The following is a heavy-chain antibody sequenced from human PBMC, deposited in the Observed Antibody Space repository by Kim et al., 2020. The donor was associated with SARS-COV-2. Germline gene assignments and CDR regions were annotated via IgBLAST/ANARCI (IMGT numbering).Heavy chain of an antibody. CDR3: VRDRMGGAFDI. CDR2: ITKSSNTI. J-gene: IGHJ3*02. D-gene: IGHD3-16*01. CDR1: GFSFSAYD. V-gene: IGHV3-48*02. Sequence: GVSLRLSCATSGFSFSAYDMNWVRQAPGKGLEWLSFITKSSNTIYYVDSVKGRFTISRDNAKNSLYLQMNSLRDEETAVYYCVRDRMGGAFDIWGQGTMVTVSS.